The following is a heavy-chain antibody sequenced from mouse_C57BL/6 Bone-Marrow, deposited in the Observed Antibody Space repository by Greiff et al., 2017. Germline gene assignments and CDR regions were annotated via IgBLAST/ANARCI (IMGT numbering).Heavy chain of an antibody. J-gene: IGHJ3*01. CDR1: GYPFTGYW. CDR2: ILPGSGST. V-gene: IGHV1-9*01. D-gene: IGHD2-1*01. Sequence: QVQLQQSGAELMKPGASVKLSCKATGYPFTGYWIEWVKQRPGHGLEWIGEILPGSGSTNYNEKFKGKATFTADTSSNTAYMQLSSLTTEDSAIYDCARGGNLYGNYEFAYWGQGTLVTVSA. CDR3: ARGGNLYGNYEFAY.